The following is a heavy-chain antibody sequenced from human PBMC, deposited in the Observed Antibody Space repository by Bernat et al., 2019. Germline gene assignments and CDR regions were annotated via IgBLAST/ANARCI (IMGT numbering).Heavy chain of an antibody. V-gene: IGHV3-23*01. J-gene: IGHJ4*02. D-gene: IGHD2-15*01. CDR3: AKGSGFDS. Sequence: EVQLLESGGGLVQPGGSLRISCAASGFTFSNYTMSWVRQAPGKGLEWVSRISESGDKTYYADSVKGRFTISRDNSRNTLYLQMNSLRGEDAALYYCAKGSGFDSWGQGTLVTVSS. CDR1: GFTFSNYT. CDR2: ISESGDKT.